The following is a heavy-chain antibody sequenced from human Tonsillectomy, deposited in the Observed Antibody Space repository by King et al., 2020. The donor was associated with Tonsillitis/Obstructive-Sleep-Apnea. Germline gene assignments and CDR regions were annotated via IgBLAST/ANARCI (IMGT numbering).Heavy chain of an antibody. Sequence: VQLVESGGGLVQPGGSLRLSCAASGFTFSSYWMSWVRQASGKGLEWVANIKEDGSEKYYVDSVKGRFTISRDNAKNSLYLQMNSLRAEDTAVYYCARVLDYFDSSGYRAFDIWGQGTMVTVSS. J-gene: IGHJ3*02. CDR2: IKEDGSEK. CDR3: ARVLDYFDSSGYRAFDI. D-gene: IGHD3-22*01. CDR1: GFTFSSYW. V-gene: IGHV3-7*03.